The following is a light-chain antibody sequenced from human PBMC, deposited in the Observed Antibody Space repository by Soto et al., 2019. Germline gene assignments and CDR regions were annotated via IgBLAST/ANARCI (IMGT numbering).Light chain of an antibody. J-gene: IGKJ1*01. V-gene: IGKV2-28*01. CDR2: LGS. Sequence: IVMTQSPLSLPVTPGDPASISCRSSQSLLHSNGYNYLDWYLQKPGQSPQLLIYLGSNRASGVPDRFSGSGSGTDFTLKISRVEAEDVGVYYCMQALQTPTFGQGTKVDI. CDR3: MQALQTPT. CDR1: QSLLHSNGYNY.